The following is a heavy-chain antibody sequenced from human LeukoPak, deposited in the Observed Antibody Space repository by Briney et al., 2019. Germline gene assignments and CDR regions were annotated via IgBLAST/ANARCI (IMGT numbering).Heavy chain of an antibody. J-gene: IGHJ3*02. V-gene: IGHV1-58*01. CDR3: AAGTAMVNGDAFDI. Sequence: SVTVSCHATGFTFTSRAGQWVRQARGPRLEWIGWIVVGSGNTNYAQNFQERVTITRDMSTSTAYMELSSLRSEDTAVYYCAAGTAMVNGDAFDIWGQGTMVTVSS. CDR1: GFTFTSRA. D-gene: IGHD5-18*01. CDR2: IVVGSGNT.